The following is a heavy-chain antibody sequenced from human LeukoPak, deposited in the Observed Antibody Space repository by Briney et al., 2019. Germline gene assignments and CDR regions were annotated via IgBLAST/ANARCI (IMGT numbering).Heavy chain of an antibody. V-gene: IGHV3-23*01. J-gene: IGHJ4*02. Sequence: GGSLRLSCAASGFTFSSYGMSWVRQAPGKGLEWVSAISGSGVGTYYADSVKGRFTISRDNSKNTLYLQMNTLRAEDTAVYYWAKGVGYCRGGTGQQFDYWGQGTLVTVSS. CDR1: GFTFSSYG. D-gene: IGHD2-15*01. CDR2: ISGSGVGT. CDR3: AKGVGYCRGGTGQQFDY.